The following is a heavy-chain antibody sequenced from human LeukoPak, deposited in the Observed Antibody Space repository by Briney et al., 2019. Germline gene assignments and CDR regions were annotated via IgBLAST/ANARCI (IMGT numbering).Heavy chain of an antibody. J-gene: IGHJ4*02. CDR3: AREMPTTETFDY. Sequence: PGRSLRLSCAASGFTFSSSAMHWVRQAPGKGLEWVAVISYDGSNKYYADSVKGRLTISRDNSKNTLYLQMNSLRAEDTAVYYCAREMPTTETFDYWGQGALVTVSS. D-gene: IGHD5-24*01. V-gene: IGHV3-30-3*01. CDR1: GFTFSSSA. CDR2: ISYDGSNK.